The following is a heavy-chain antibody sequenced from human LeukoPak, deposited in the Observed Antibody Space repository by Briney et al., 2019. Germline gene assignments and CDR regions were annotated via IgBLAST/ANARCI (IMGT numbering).Heavy chain of an antibody. D-gene: IGHD2-21*02. CDR2: INHSGST. CDR3: ARGRLPFDY. J-gene: IGHJ4*02. CDR1: GFTFSDYS. Sequence: GSLRLSCAASGFTFSDYSMNWVRQPPGKGLEWIGEINHSGSTNYNPSLKSRVTISVDTSKNQFSLKLSSVTAADTAVYYCARGRLPFDYWGQGTLVTVSS. V-gene: IGHV4-34*01.